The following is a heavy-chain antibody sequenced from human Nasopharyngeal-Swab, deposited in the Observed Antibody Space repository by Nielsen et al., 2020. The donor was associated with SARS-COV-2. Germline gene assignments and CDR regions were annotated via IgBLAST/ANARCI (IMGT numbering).Heavy chain of an antibody. CDR3: ARVITGYSSSRYLYYFDY. J-gene: IGHJ4*02. CDR2: ISAYNGNT. CDR1: GYTFTSYG. D-gene: IGHD6-13*01. V-gene: IGHV1-18*04. Sequence: ASVKVSCKASGYTFTSYGISWVRQAPGQGLEWMGWISAYNGNTNYAQKLQGRVTMTTDTSTSTAYMELRSLRSDDTAVYYCARVITGYSSSRYLYYFDYWGQGTLVTVSS.